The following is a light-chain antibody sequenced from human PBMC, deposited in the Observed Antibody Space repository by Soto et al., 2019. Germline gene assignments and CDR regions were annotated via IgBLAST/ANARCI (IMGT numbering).Light chain of an antibody. CDR3: QHYDGGPWT. CDR1: QSVRDY. V-gene: IGKV1-5*03. J-gene: IGKJ1*01. CDR2: KAS. Sequence: DIQMTQSPSTLSASVGDRVTITCRASQSVRDYLAWYQQKPGEAPNLLIYKASTLETGVPSRFSGSGSGTEFTLTITSLQPDDFATYYCQHYDGGPWTFGQGTKVEIK.